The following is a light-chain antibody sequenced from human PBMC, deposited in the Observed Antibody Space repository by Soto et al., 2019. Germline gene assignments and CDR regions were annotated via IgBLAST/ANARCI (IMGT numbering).Light chain of an antibody. J-gene: IGKJ3*01. CDR1: QSVSSSY. CDR2: GAS. V-gene: IGKV3-20*01. Sequence: EIVLTQSPGTLSLSPGERATLSCRASQSVSSSYLAWYQQKPGQAPRLLIYGASSRATGIPDRFSGSGSGTDFTLTISSLEPEDFAVYYCQQYCSSPLFTFGPGTKVDIQ. CDR3: QQYCSSPLFT.